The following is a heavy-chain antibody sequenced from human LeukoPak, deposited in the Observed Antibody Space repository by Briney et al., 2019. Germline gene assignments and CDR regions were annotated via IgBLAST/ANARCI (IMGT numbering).Heavy chain of an antibody. J-gene: IGHJ4*01. Sequence: GGSLRLSWAASGFTFSSYAMSWVRQAPGKGLEWVSAISGSGGSTYYADSVKGRFTISRDNSKNTLYLQMNSLRAEDTAVYYCAKTRIVCTSVSCPGGGFDYWGHGTLVTVSS. CDR2: ISGSGGST. D-gene: IGHD2-2*01. V-gene: IGHV3-23*01. CDR3: AKTRIVCTSVSCPGGGFDY. CDR1: GFTFSSYA.